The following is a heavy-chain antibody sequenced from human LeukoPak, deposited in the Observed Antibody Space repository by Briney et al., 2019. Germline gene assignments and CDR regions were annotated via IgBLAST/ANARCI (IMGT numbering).Heavy chain of an antibody. CDR2: ISYDGSNK. Sequence: GGSLRLSCAASGFIFSDYHMSWIRQAPGKGLEWVAVISYDGSNKYYADSVKGRFTISRDNSKNTLYLQMNSLRAEDTAVYYCAKDRHLRGSGSRYYFDYWGQGTLVTVSS. J-gene: IGHJ4*02. D-gene: IGHD1-26*01. CDR3: AKDRHLRGSGSRYYFDY. V-gene: IGHV3-30*18. CDR1: GFIFSDYH.